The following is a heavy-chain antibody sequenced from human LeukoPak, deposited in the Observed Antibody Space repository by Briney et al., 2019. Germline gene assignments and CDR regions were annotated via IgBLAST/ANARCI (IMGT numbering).Heavy chain of an antibody. CDR1: DDSFSGYY. V-gene: IGHV4-34*01. D-gene: IGHD3-10*01. J-gene: IGHJ4*02. CDR3: ARGLYYSGSGRTFDS. CDR2: INHSGST. Sequence: SETLSLTCQVSDDSFSGYYWSWIRQPPGKGLEWIGGINHSGSTNYNPSLKSRVTISVDTSKNRFSLKLSSVTAADTAMYFCARGLYYSGSGRTFDSWGQGTLVTVSS.